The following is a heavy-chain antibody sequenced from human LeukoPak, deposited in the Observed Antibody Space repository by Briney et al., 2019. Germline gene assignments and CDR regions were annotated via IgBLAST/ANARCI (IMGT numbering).Heavy chain of an antibody. D-gene: IGHD3-3*01. CDR1: GGSFSGYY. CDR3: ASTITIFGVVTYYYYMDV. J-gene: IGHJ6*03. Sequence: PSETLSLTCAVNGGSFSGYYWSWIRQPPGKGLEWIGEINHSGSTNYNPSLKSRVTISVDTSKNQFSLKLSSVTAADTAVYYCASTITIFGVVTYYYYMDVWGKGTTVTVSS. CDR2: INHSGST. V-gene: IGHV4-34*01.